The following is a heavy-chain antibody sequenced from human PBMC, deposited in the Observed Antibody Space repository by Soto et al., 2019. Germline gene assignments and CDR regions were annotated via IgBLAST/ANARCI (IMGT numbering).Heavy chain of an antibody. CDR1: GGSISSYY. V-gene: IGHV4-59*01. D-gene: IGHD2-2*01. CDR3: ARYSGVVPAAENWFDP. Sequence: KTSETLSLTCTVSGGSISSYYWSWIRQPPGKGLEWIGYIYYSGSTNYNPSLKSRVTISVDTSKNQFSLKLSSVTAADTAVYYCARYSGVVPAAENWFDPWGQGTLVTVSS. CDR2: IYYSGST. J-gene: IGHJ5*02.